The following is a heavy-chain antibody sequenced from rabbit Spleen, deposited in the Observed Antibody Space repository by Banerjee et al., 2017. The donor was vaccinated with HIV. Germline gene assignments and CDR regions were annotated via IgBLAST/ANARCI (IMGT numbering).Heavy chain of an antibody. CDR2: IDVGEGYT. D-gene: IGHD1-1*01. J-gene: IGHJ4*01. CDR3: ARWAAGNSGWYTFNL. V-gene: IGHV1S43*01. CDR1: GFDFRRYYL. Sequence: QEQVKETGGGLVQPGGSLTLSCKASGFDFRRYYLSWVRQAPGKGLEWIGIIDVGEGYTGYANWVISRFTITSNTNQNTVDLKMTSLTAADTATYFCARWAAGNSGWYTFNLWGQGTLVTVS.